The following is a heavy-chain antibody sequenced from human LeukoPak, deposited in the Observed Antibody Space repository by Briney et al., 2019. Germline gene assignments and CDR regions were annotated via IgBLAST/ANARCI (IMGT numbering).Heavy chain of an antibody. CDR1: GYTFTGYY. CDR2: INPNSGGT. CDR3: AREAIGISTRPVAFDI. Sequence: GASVKLSCKPSGYTFTGYYLHWVRQAPGQGLEWMAWINPNSGGTVYAQKFQGRVTVTRDTSISTAYVELNRLRSDDSALYYCAREAIGISTRPVAFDIWGQGTMVTVSS. V-gene: IGHV1-2*02. D-gene: IGHD6-6*01. J-gene: IGHJ3*02.